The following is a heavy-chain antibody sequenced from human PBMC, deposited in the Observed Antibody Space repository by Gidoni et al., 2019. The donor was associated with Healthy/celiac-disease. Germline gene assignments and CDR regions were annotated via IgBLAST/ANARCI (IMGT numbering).Heavy chain of an antibody. Sequence: QVQLQESGPGMVKPSETLSLTCTVSGGSVSSGSYYWSWIRQPPGKGLEWIGYIYYSGGTNYNPSLKSRVTISVDTSKNQFSLKLSSVTAADTAVYYCARYSGSYIYYFDYWGQGTLVTVSS. V-gene: IGHV4-61*01. CDR3: ARYSGSYIYYFDY. D-gene: IGHD1-26*01. CDR2: IYYSGGT. J-gene: IGHJ4*02. CDR1: GGSVSSGSYY.